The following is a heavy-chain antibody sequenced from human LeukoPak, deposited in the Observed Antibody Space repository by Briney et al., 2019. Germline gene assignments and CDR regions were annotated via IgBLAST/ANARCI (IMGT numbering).Heavy chain of an antibody. V-gene: IGHV3-11*05. CDR3: AKEGYSGYYAFDF. D-gene: IGHD5-12*01. CDR2: ISTSGSYT. Sequence: KPGGSLRLSCAASGFIFSDHYMSWIRQAPGKGLEWVSYISTSGSYTNYADSVKGRFTISRDNAKNSLYLQMNSLRADDTAMYYCAKEGYSGYYAFDFWGQGTMVTVSS. CDR1: GFIFSDHY. J-gene: IGHJ3*01.